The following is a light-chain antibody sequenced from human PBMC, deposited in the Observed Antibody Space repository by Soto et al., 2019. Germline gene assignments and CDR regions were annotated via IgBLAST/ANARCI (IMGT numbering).Light chain of an antibody. Sequence: DIQMTQSPSSLSASVGDRVTITCRASQSISSYLNWYQQKPGKAPKLLIYAASSLQSGVPSRFSGSGSGTDFTITISSLQPEDFSTYYCQQSHSTPMYTFGQGTKLEIK. V-gene: IGKV1-39*01. CDR2: AAS. J-gene: IGKJ2*01. CDR1: QSISSY. CDR3: QQSHSTPMYT.